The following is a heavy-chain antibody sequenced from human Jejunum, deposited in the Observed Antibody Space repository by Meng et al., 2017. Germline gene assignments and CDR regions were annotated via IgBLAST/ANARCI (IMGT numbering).Heavy chain of an antibody. D-gene: IGHD6-19*01. V-gene: IGHV1-18*01. CDR2: INPNNNKE. Sequence: QVQLLQSGPEVRNPGASVRVSCKTSGYTFTDYQTDWVRQAPGQGLEWMGWINPNNNKEYYAQNLKGRVTLTTDTSTTTAYMELRSLRSEDSALYYCVRHSSDWSLDYWGQGTLVTVSS. CDR3: VRHSSDWSLDY. CDR1: GYTFTDYQ. J-gene: IGHJ4*02.